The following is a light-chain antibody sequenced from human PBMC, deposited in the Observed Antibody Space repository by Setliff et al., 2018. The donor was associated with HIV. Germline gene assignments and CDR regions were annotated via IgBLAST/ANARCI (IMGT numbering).Light chain of an antibody. Sequence: QSVLTQPASVSGSPGQSITISCTGPSSDVGGSNYVSWYQQHPGKAPKLMIHEASNRPPGVSNRFSGSQSGNTASLTISGLQAEDEADYYCSSYTSSSTLVVFGGGTKVTVL. J-gene: IGLJ2*01. CDR3: SSYTSSSTLVV. CDR2: EAS. V-gene: IGLV2-14*01. CDR1: SSDVGGSNY.